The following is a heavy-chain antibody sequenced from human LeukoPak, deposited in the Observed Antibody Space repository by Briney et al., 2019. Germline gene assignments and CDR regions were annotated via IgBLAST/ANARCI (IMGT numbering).Heavy chain of an antibody. CDR2: IIPIFGTA. CDR1: GGTFSSYA. V-gene: IGHV1-69*13. CDR3: ASMAYSSSSARTRYYYYMDV. D-gene: IGHD6-6*01. Sequence: GASVKVSCKASGGTFSSYAISWVRQAHGQGLEWMGGIIPIFGTANYAQKFQGRVTITADESTSTAYMELSSLRSEDTAVYYRASMAYSSSSARTRYYYYMDVWGKGTTVTASS. J-gene: IGHJ6*03.